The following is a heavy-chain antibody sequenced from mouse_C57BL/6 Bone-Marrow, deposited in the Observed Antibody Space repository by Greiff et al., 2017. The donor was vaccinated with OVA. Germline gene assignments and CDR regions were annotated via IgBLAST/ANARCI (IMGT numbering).Heavy chain of an antibody. J-gene: IGHJ3*01. CDR2: ISSGGSYT. V-gene: IGHV5-6*02. Sequence: DVMLVESGGDLVKPGGSLKLSCAASGFTFSSYGMSWVRQTPDKRLEWVATISSGGSYTYSPDSVKGRFTISRDNAKNTLYLQMSSLKSEDTAMYYCARQGYYGNLQFAYWGQGTLVTVSA. D-gene: IGHD1-1*01. CDR1: GFTFSSYG. CDR3: ARQGYYGNLQFAY.